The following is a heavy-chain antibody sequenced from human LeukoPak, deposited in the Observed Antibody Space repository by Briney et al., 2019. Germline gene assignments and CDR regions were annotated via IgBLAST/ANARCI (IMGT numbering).Heavy chain of an antibody. D-gene: IGHD3-22*01. Sequence: ASVKVSCKASGYTFSSYGISWVRQAPGQGLEWMGWISAYNGSTNYAQKLQGRVTMTTDTSTSTAYMELRSLRSDDTAVYYCARDAAEDYYDSSGSFDYWGQGTLVTVSS. CDR1: GYTFSSYG. CDR3: ARDAAEDYYDSSGSFDY. V-gene: IGHV1-18*01. J-gene: IGHJ4*02. CDR2: ISAYNGST.